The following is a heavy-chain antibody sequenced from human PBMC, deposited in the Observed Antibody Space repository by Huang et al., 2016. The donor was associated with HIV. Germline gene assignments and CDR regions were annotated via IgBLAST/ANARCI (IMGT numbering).Heavy chain of an antibody. CDR3: ARGRGATYSYYFYYMDV. D-gene: IGHD3-10*01. J-gene: IGHJ6*03. CDR1: GDSIDNGSYH. CDR2: IYTSGNN. V-gene: IGHV4-61*09. Sequence: QVQLQESGPGLVQPSQTLSLSCSVSGDSIDNGSYHWTWIRQPAGRGLEWLGHIYTSGNNNPRSSLRGSVTSSGDMSRNQFSLKLSSVTAADTAVYFCARGRGATYSYYFYYMDVWGRGATVTVSS.